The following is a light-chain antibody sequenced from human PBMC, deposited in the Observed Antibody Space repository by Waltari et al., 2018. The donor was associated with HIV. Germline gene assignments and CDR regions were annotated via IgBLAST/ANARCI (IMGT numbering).Light chain of an antibody. V-gene: IGLV7-46*01. CDR2: DSN. Sequence: QPVVTQEPSLTVSPGGTVILTCASTAGVVPLGHFPYWFQQRPGQAPRTLIFDSNNRYSWTPARFTGSFLGGKAVLTLTGARPEDDADYFCLLSYDGNVVFGGGTKLTVL. J-gene: IGLJ2*01. CDR1: AGVVPLGHF. CDR3: LLSYDGNVV.